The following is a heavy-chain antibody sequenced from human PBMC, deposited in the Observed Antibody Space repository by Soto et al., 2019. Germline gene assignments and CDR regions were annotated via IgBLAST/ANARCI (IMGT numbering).Heavy chain of an antibody. V-gene: IGHV1-18*01. CDR1: GYTFTSYG. CDR3: ARDLGQQLFDY. J-gene: IGHJ4*02. Sequence: ASVKVSCKASGYTFTSYGISWVRQAPGQGLEWMGWISAYNGNKKYAQKLQGRVSMTTDTSTSTAYMELRSLRSDDTAVYYCARDLGQQLFDYSGQGTLVTVSS. D-gene: IGHD6-13*01. CDR2: ISAYNGNK.